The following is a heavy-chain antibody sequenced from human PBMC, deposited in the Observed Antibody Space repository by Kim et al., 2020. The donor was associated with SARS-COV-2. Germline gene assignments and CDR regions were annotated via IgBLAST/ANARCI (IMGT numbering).Heavy chain of an antibody. Sequence: SETLSLTCAVYGGSFSSYYWSWIRQPPGKGLEWIGEINHNGNTNYNPSLKSRVTISVDTSKNQFSLNLSSVTAADTAVYYCARGYWGPFHYWGQGTLVT. CDR3: ARGYWGPFHY. CDR2: INHNGNT. CDR1: GGSFSSYY. V-gene: IGHV4-34*01. J-gene: IGHJ4*02. D-gene: IGHD7-27*01.